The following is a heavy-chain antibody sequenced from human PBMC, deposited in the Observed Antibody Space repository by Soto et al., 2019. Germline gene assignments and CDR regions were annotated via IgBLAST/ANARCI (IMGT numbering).Heavy chain of an antibody. CDR3: APGWDRGDY. Sequence: GGSLRLSCAVSGLTFSNYWMMWVRQAPGKGLEWVANIKEDGSEKYYADSVKGRFTISRDNAKSSLFLQMNSLRAEDTAVYHCAPGWDRGDYWGQGTLVTVSS. D-gene: IGHD1-26*01. J-gene: IGHJ4*02. CDR2: IKEDGSEK. CDR1: GLTFSNYW. V-gene: IGHV3-7*01.